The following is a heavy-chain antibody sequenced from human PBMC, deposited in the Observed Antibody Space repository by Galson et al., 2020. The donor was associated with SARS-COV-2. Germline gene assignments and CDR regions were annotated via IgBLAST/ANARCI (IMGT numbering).Heavy chain of an antibody. Sequence: GGSLRLSCAASGFTFGSYPMHWVRQAPGKGLEWLALISYDGKNKYYADSVKGRFTISRENSKNTLHLQMNSLRIDDTGVYYCASLREDGLEVWGQGTTVTVSS. CDR2: ISYDGKNK. V-gene: IGHV3-30*04. CDR3: ASLREDGLEV. CDR1: GFTFGSYP. D-gene: IGHD4-17*01. J-gene: IGHJ6*02.